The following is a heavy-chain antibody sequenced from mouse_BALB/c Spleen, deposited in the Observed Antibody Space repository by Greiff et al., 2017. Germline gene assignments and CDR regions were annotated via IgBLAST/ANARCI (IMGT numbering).Heavy chain of an antibody. D-gene: IGHD2-4*01. CDR1: GFDFSRYW. Sequence: EVKLLESGGGLVQPGGSLKLSCAASGFDFSRYWMSWVRQAPGKGLEWIGEINPDSSTINYTPSLKDKFIISRDNAKNTLYLQMSKVRSEDTALYYCARQELGDYGGAWFAYWGQGTLVTVSA. CDR3: ARQELGDYGGAWFAY. J-gene: IGHJ3*01. CDR2: INPDSSTI. V-gene: IGHV4-1*02.